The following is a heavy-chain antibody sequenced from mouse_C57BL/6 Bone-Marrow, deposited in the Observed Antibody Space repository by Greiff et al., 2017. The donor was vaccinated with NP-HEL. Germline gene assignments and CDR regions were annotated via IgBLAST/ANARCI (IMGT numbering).Heavy chain of an antibody. V-gene: IGHV5-6*01. J-gene: IGHJ3*01. D-gene: IGHD2-4*01. CDR2: ISSGGSYT. CDR3: ARPRDYGFAY. CDR1: GFTFSSYG. Sequence: EVKLQESGGDLVKPGGSLKLSCAASGFTFSSYGMSWVRQTPDKRLEWVATISSGGSYTYYPDSVKGRFTISRDNAKNTLYLQMSSLKSEDTAMYYCARPRDYGFAYWGQGTLVTVSA.